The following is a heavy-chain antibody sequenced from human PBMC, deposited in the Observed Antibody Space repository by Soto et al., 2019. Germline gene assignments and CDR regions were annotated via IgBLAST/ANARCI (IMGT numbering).Heavy chain of an antibody. CDR1: GFTFSSYA. CDR3: ARDNSPAYGSVPRVGFFDY. V-gene: IGHV3-30-3*01. D-gene: IGHD3-10*01. J-gene: IGHJ4*02. CDR2: ISYDGSNK. Sequence: QVQLVESGGGVVQPGRSLRLSCAASGFTFSSYAMHWVRQAPGKGLEWVAVISYDGSNKYYADSVKGRFTISRDNSKNTLYLQMNSLRAEDTAVYYCARDNSPAYGSVPRVGFFDYWGQGTLVTVSS.